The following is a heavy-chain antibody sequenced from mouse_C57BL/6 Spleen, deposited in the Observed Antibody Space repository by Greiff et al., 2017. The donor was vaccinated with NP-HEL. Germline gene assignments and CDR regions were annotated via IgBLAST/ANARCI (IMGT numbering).Heavy chain of an antibody. J-gene: IGHJ4*01. V-gene: IGHV5-4*01. CDR1: GFTFSSYA. CDR3: ARGRREVDDKGC. CDR2: ISDGGSYT. D-gene: IGHD1-1*01. Sequence: EVQLVESGGGLVKPGGSLKLSCAASGFTFSSYAMSWVRQTPEKRLEWVATISDGGSYTYYPDNVKGRFTISRDNANNNLYLQLSHLKSEDTAMYYCARGRREVDDKGCWGQGASVTVAS.